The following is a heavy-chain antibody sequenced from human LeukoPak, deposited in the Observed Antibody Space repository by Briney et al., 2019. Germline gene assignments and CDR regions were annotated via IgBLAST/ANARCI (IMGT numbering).Heavy chain of an antibody. CDR3: ARDPGYDYVWGSYRSHGFDI. V-gene: IGHV4-4*07. Sequence: SETLSLTCAVYGGSFSGYYWSWIRQPAGKGLDWIGRIYTSGSTNYNPSLKSRVTMSVDTSKNQFSLKLSSVTAADTAVYYCARDPGYDYVWGSYRSHGFDIWGQGTMVTVSS. CDR2: IYTSGST. CDR1: GGSFSGYY. D-gene: IGHD3-16*02. J-gene: IGHJ3*02.